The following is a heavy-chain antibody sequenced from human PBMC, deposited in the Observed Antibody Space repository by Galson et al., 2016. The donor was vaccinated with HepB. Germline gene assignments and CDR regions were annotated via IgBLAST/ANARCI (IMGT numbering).Heavy chain of an antibody. CDR3: ARTSSGSLRRWENWFDP. CDR2: IFHSGKT. V-gene: IGHV4-4*02. D-gene: IGHD1-26*01. J-gene: IGHJ5*02. Sequence: SETLSLTCAVTGDSVSSDYWWNWVRQSPAKGLEWIGEIFHSGKTRFNTSLRSRVTISLDKSKNQFSLILFSVTAADTAVYYCARTSSGSLRRWENWFDPWGQGSLVIVSS. CDR1: GDSVSSDYW.